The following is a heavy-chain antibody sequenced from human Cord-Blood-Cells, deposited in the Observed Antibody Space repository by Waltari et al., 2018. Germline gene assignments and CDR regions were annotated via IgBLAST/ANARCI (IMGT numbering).Heavy chain of an antibody. J-gene: IGHJ4*02. CDR1: GYTFTGYY. CDR2: INPNSGGT. D-gene: IGHD3-22*01. Sequence: QVQLVQSGAEVKKPGASVKVSCKASGYTFTGYYMHWVRQATGQGLEWMGWINPNSGGTNYAQKFQGWVTMTREMSIGTAYMELSRLGSDDTAMYYCARARDYDSSGLDYWGQGTLVIVCS. V-gene: IGHV1-2*04. CDR3: ARARDYDSSGLDY.